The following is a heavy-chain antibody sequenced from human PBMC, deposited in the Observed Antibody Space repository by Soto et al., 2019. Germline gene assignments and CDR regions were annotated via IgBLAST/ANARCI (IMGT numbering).Heavy chain of an antibody. J-gene: IGHJ5*02. Sequence: SETLSLTCTVSRGSISSYYWSWIRQPPGKGLEWIGYIYYSGSTDYNPSLKSRVTISVDTSKNQFSLKLSSVTAADTAVYYFARHAIAVDGIWWFDPWGQGTLVTVSS. D-gene: IGHD6-19*01. CDR3: ARHAIAVDGIWWFDP. V-gene: IGHV4-59*08. CDR2: IYYSGST. CDR1: RGSISSYY.